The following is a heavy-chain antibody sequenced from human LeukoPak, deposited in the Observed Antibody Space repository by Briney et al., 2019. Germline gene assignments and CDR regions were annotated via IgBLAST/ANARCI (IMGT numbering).Heavy chain of an antibody. CDR3: ARGGYRYSGYDFTGGDAFDI. CDR1: GFTFSDYY. V-gene: IGHV3-11*04. CDR2: ISSSGSTI. Sequence: PGGSLRLSCAASGFTFSDYYMSWIRQAPGKGLEWVSYISSSGSTIYYADSVKGRFTISRDNAKNSQYLQMNSLRAEDTAVYYCARGGYRYSGYDFTGGDAFDIWGQGTMVTVSS. J-gene: IGHJ3*02. D-gene: IGHD5-12*01.